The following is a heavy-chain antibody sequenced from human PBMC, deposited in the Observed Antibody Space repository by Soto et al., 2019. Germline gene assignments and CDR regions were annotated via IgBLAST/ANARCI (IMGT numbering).Heavy chain of an antibody. CDR1: GGTFSSYA. V-gene: IGHV1-69*12. D-gene: IGHD2-2*01. CDR2: IIPIFGTA. Sequence: QVQLVQSGAEVKKPGSSVKVSCKASGGTFSSYAISWVRQAPGQGLEWMGGIIPIFGTANNAQKCQGRVTMTAAHSTSTAHMELSSLRSEDTAVYYCARHVPAAGYYDGMDVWGQGTTVTVSS. J-gene: IGHJ6*02. CDR3: ARHVPAAGYYDGMDV.